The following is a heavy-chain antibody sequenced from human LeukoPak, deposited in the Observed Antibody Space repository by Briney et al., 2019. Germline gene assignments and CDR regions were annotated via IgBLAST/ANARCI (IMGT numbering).Heavy chain of an antibody. V-gene: IGHV3-21*01. CDR1: GFTFSSYS. Sequence: PGGSLRLSSAASGFTFSSYSMNWVRQAPGKGLEWVSSIISSSSYIYYADSVKGRFTISRDNAKNSLYLQMNSLRAEDTAVYYCAREVGRRFDYWGQGTLVTVSS. D-gene: IGHD1-26*01. CDR2: IISSSSYI. J-gene: IGHJ4*02. CDR3: AREVGRRFDY.